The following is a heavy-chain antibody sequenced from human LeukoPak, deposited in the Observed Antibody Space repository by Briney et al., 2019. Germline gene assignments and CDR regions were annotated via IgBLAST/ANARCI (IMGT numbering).Heavy chain of an antibody. Sequence: ASVKVSCKASGYTFTSYAMHWVRQAPGQRLEWMGWINAGNGNTKYSQKFLGRVTITRDTSASTAYMELSSLRSEDTAVYYCARESPRTHGGALVNWGQGTLVTVSS. CDR3: ARESPRTHGGALVN. V-gene: IGHV1-3*01. CDR2: INAGNGNT. CDR1: GYTFTSYA. D-gene: IGHD3-16*01. J-gene: IGHJ4*02.